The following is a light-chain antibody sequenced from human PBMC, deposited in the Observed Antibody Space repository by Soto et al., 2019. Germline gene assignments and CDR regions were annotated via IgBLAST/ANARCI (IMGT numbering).Light chain of an antibody. Sequence: DIQLTQSPSFLSASVGDRVTITCRASQGISSYLAWYHQRPGEPPELLIYGASTLRPGVASRFSGSGSGTEFTLTISSLQPEDFATYFCQQLNSFPPSFTFGPGTTVDIK. CDR1: QGISSY. CDR3: QQLNSFPPSFT. J-gene: IGKJ3*01. CDR2: GAS. V-gene: IGKV1-9*01.